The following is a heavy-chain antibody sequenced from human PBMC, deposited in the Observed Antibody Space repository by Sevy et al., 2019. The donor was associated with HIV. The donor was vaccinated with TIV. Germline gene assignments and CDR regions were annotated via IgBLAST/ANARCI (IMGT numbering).Heavy chain of an antibody. CDR2: ISPYNGNT. Sequence: ASVKVSCKASGYTFTSYGISWVRQAPGQGLEWMGWISPYNGNTNYAQKLQGRVTMTTDTSTSTAYMELRRLRSDDTAVYYCARDPGMAARGGWFDPWGQGTLVTVSS. J-gene: IGHJ5*02. D-gene: IGHD6-6*01. CDR1: GYTFTSYG. V-gene: IGHV1-18*04. CDR3: ARDPGMAARGGWFDP.